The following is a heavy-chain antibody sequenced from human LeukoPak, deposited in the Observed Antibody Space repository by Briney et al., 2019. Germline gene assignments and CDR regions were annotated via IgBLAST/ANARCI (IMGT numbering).Heavy chain of an antibody. V-gene: IGHV4-4*02. J-gene: IGHJ4*02. CDR1: GGSISSDNW. Sequence: GTLSLTCAVSGGSISSDNWWSWVRQPPGKGLEWIGEIYHSGSTSYNPSLKSRVTIEVDKSNNQFSLKLSSVTAADTALYYCACTTTVTTKLNYWGQGILVTVSS. D-gene: IGHD4-17*01. CDR2: IYHSGST. CDR3: ACTTTVTTKLNY.